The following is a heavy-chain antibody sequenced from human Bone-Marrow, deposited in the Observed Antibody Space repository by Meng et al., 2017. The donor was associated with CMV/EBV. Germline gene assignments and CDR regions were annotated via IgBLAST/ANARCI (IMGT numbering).Heavy chain of an antibody. CDR1: GGSISSYY. J-gene: IGHJ4*02. Sequence: GSLRLSCTVSGGSISSYYWSWIRQPPGKGLEWIGYIYYSGSTNYNPSLKSRVTISVDTSKNQFSLKLSSVTAADTAVYYCARRLAAIRYWGQGTLVTVSS. D-gene: IGHD2-15*01. CDR3: ARRLAAIRY. CDR2: IYYSGST. V-gene: IGHV4-59*12.